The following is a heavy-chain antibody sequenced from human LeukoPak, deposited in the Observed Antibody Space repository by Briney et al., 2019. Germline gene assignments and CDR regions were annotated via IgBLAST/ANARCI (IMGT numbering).Heavy chain of an antibody. CDR2: INTDGSST. J-gene: IGHJ4*02. CDR3: AIRHCSGGSCYSNY. Sequence: GGSLRLSCAASGFTFSSYSMNWVRQPPGKGLVWISRINTDGSSTTYADSVKGRFTISRDNAKNTLYLEMNSLRAEDTAVYYCAIRHCSGGSCYSNYWGQGTLVTVSS. V-gene: IGHV3-74*01. D-gene: IGHD2-15*01. CDR1: GFTFSSYS.